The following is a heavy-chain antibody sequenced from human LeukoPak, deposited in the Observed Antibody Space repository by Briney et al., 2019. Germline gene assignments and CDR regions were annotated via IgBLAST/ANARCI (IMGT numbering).Heavy chain of an antibody. D-gene: IGHD5-18*01. V-gene: IGHV3-30-3*01. CDR2: ISYDGNNK. CDR3: ARGVDKALVPSMDV. CDR1: GFIFRSYA. J-gene: IGHJ6*02. Sequence: PGRSLRLSCAASGFIFRSYAMHWVRQAPGKGLEWVAVISYDGNNKYYADSVKGRFTISRDNSKNTLSLQMYRLRTEDTGVYYCARGVDKALVPSMDVWGQGTTVTVSS.